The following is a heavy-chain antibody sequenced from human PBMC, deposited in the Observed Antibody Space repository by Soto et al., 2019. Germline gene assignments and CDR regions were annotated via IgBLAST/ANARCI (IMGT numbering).Heavy chain of an antibody. CDR2: IYYSGST. Sequence: SETLSLTCTVSGGSISSSSYYWGWIRQPPGKGLEWIGSIYYSGSTYYNPSLKSRVTISVDTSKNQFSLKLSSVTAADTAVYYCARHDGNVLRFLEWLSPNWFDPWGQGTLVTVSS. J-gene: IGHJ5*02. CDR1: GGSISSSSYY. CDR3: ARHDGNVLRFLEWLSPNWFDP. V-gene: IGHV4-39*01. D-gene: IGHD3-3*01.